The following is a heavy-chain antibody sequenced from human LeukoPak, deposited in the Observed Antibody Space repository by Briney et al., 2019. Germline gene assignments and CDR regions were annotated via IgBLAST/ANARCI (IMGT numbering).Heavy chain of an antibody. Sequence: ASETLSLTCAVYGGSFSGYYWSWIRQPPGKGLEWIGEINHSGSTNYNPSLKSRVTISVDTSKNQFSLKLSSVTAADTAVYYCARGGDIVVVVAAFDYWGQGTLVTVSS. CDR2: INHSGST. V-gene: IGHV4-34*01. CDR3: ARGGDIVVVVAAFDY. CDR1: GGSFSGYY. J-gene: IGHJ4*02. D-gene: IGHD2-15*01.